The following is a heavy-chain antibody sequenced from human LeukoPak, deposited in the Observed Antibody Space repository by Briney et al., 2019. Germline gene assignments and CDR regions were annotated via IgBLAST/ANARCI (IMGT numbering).Heavy chain of an antibody. Sequence: PSETLSLTCTVAGGSMNIYYWSWIRQPPGKGLEWIGFISYSGTTTYNPSLKSRLTISVDTSKSQFYLKVSSVTAADTAVYYCASIDRGAYGYVDYWGQGTLVTVSS. V-gene: IGHV4-59*08. CDR1: GGSMNIYY. D-gene: IGHD5-18*01. CDR2: ISYSGTT. J-gene: IGHJ4*02. CDR3: ASIDRGAYGYVDY.